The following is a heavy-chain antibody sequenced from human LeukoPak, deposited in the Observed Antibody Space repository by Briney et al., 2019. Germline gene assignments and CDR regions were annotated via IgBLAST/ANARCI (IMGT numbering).Heavy chain of an antibody. J-gene: IGHJ4*02. CDR2: IYTSGST. CDR3: ARMYSSGWYSDY. V-gene: IGHV4-4*07. Sequence: ASETLSLTCSVSGGSIISYYWSWIRQPAGKGLEWIGRIYTSGSTNYNPSLKSRVTMSVDTSKNQFSLKLSSVTAADTAVYYCARMYSSGWYSDYWGQGTLVTVSS. CDR1: GGSIISYY. D-gene: IGHD6-19*01.